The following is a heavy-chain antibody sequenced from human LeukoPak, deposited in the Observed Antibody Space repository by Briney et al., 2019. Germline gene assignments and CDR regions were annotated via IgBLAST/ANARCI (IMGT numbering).Heavy chain of an antibody. V-gene: IGHV4-34*01. CDR1: GGSFSGYY. J-gene: IGHJ5*02. CDR2: INHSGST. D-gene: IGHD5-18*01. CDR3: ASRQLWLRRGWFDP. Sequence: SETLSLTCAGYGGSFSGYYWSWIRQPPGKGLEWIGEINHSGSTNYNQSLKSRVTISVDTSKNQFSLKLSSVTAADTAVYYCASRQLWLRRGWFDPWGQGTLVTVSS.